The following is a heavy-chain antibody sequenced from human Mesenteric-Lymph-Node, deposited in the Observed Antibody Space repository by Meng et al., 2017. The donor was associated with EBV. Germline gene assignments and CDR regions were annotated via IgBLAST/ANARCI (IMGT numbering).Heavy chain of an antibody. D-gene: IGHD2-15*01. Sequence: HLRLQGSGRGLLQSSESCSSPCMGFGGSISSSQCYWGWFRQAPGKGLEWLGDVYYSGSTYMNPSLKSRVTMYVDTSKNQFSLRLSSVTATDTAVYYCARRYCGGGSCYRGNWLDPWGQGTLVTVSS. CDR2: VYYSGST. V-gene: IGHV4-39*01. CDR3: ARRYCGGGSCYRGNWLDP. CDR1: GGSISSSQCY. J-gene: IGHJ5*02.